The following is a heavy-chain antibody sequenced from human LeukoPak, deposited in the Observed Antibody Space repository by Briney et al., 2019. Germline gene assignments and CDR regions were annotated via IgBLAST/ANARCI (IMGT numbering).Heavy chain of an antibody. CDR3: AREPPKRRYCSSTSCYHNWFDP. J-gene: IGHJ5*02. V-gene: IGHV1-18*01. Sequence: ASVKVSCKASGYTFTSYGISLVRQAPGQGLEWMGWISAYNGNTNYAQKLQGRVTMTTDTSTSTAYMELRSLRSDDTAVYYCAREPPKRRYCSSTSCYHNWFDPWGQGTLVTVSS. CDR2: ISAYNGNT. D-gene: IGHD2-2*01. CDR1: GYTFTSYG.